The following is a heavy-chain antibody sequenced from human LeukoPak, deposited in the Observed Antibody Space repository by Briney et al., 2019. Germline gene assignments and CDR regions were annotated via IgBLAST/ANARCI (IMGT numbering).Heavy chain of an antibody. D-gene: IGHD3-10*01. CDR3: ARHTLRGDGGDFDY. CDR2: IYYRGGT. CDR1: GGSISGYY. V-gene: IGHV4-59*08. J-gene: IGHJ4*02. Sequence: KPSETLSLICTVSGGSISGYYWSWIRQPPGQGLEWIGYIYYRGGTNYNPSLKSRVTISVDTSKNQFSLRLSSVTAADTAVYYCARHTLRGDGGDFDYWGQGTLVTVSS.